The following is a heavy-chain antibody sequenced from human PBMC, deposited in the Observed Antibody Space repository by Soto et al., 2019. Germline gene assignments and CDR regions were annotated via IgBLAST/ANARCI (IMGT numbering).Heavy chain of an antibody. CDR3: ARDRGIVDTMLDQGPEF. J-gene: IGHJ4*01. CDR2: INPNSVGT. CDR1: GYTFTVYY. D-gene: IGHD5-12*01. V-gene: IGHV1-2*02. Sequence: ASLNGSFKASGYTFTVYYIHWFLHSPVQWLEWMGWINPNSVGTNYAQKFQGRVTMTRDTSISTAYMELSRLRSDDTAVYYCARDRGIVDTMLDQGPEFWGNGTLVTXYS.